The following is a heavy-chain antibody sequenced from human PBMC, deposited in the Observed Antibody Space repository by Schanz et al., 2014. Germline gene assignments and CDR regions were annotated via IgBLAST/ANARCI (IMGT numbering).Heavy chain of an antibody. CDR2: LYIRST. J-gene: IGHJ3*01. D-gene: IGHD5-12*01. CDR1: GFTVNTNY. Sequence: EVQLVESGGGLIHPGGSLRLSCAVSGFTVNTNYTTWVRQAPGKGLECVSILYIRSTYYADSVKGRFTISRDNSKNMVFLQMNSLRVEDTAIYYCARDEGKDGYNLAFDVWGQGTLVTVSS. CDR3: ARDEGKDGYNLAFDV. V-gene: IGHV3-53*01.